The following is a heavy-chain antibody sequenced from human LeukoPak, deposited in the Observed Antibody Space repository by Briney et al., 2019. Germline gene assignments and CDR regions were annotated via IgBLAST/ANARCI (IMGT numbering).Heavy chain of an antibody. V-gene: IGHV4-34*01. Sequence: SETLSLTCAVYGGSFSGYYWSWIRQPPGKGLEWIGEINHSGSTNYNPSLKSRVTISVDTSKNHFSLKLSSVTAADTAVYYCARGRESKSDYVWGSYRYLLDYWGQGTLVTVSS. D-gene: IGHD3-16*02. CDR1: GGSFSGYY. J-gene: IGHJ4*02. CDR2: INHSGST. CDR3: ARGRESKSDYVWGSYRYLLDY.